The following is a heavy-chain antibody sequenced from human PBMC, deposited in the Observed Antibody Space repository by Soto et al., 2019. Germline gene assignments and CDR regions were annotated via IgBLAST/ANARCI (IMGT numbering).Heavy chain of an antibody. J-gene: IGHJ3*02. Sequence: QVQLQESGPGLVKPSQTLSLTCTVSGGSFSSGAYYWSWIRQHPGKGLEWIGYIHYSGSTYYNPSLKSRVTRSGDTSKNQFSLKMTSVTAADTAFYYCARDAGDQGAFDIWGQGTMVTVSS. CDR3: ARDAGDQGAFDI. D-gene: IGHD4-17*01. CDR1: GGSFSSGAYY. CDR2: IHYSGST. V-gene: IGHV4-31*03.